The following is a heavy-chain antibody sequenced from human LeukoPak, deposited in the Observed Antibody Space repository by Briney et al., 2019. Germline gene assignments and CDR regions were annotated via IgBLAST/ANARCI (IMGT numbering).Heavy chain of an antibody. V-gene: IGHV3-30*02. J-gene: IGHJ4*02. CDR1: GFTFSSYG. CDR3: AKHDLGTAFYFDH. D-gene: IGHD5-18*01. Sequence: GGSLRLSCAASGFTFSSYGMHWVRQARGKGLEWVAFIRYDGRDKYYADSVDGRFTISRDNSKNTLYLEMNSLRAEDTAVYYCAKHDLGTAFYFDHWGEGTLVTVSS. CDR2: IRYDGRDK.